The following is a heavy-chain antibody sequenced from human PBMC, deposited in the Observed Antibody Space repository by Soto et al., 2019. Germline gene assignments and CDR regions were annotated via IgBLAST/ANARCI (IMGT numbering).Heavy chain of an antibody. J-gene: IGHJ5*02. CDR2: IYYSGST. Sequence: QVQLQESGPGLVKPSQTLSLTCTVSGGSIGSGGYYWSWIRQHPGKGLEWIGYIYYSGSTYYNPSLKSRVTISVDTSKNQFSLKLSSVTAADTAVYYCAGTDVVVVAATIGGWFDPWGQGTLVTVSS. CDR3: AGTDVVVVAATIGGWFDP. V-gene: IGHV4-31*03. D-gene: IGHD2-15*01. CDR1: GGSIGSGGYY.